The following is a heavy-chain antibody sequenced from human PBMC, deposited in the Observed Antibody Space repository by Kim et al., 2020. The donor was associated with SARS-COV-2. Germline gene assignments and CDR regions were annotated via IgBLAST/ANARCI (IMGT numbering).Heavy chain of an antibody. J-gene: IGHJ4*02. Sequence: YAAYVKARLTISGDNAKNSLYLQMNSLGAEDTAVYYCARGQVGSSSAFDYWGQGTLVTVSS. CDR3: ARGQVGSSSAFDY. V-gene: IGHV3-11*06. D-gene: IGHD6-6*01.